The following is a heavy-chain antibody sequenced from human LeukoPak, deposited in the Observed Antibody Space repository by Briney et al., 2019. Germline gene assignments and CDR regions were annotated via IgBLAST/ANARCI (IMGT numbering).Heavy chain of an antibody. D-gene: IGHD2-2*02. V-gene: IGHV4-4*07. CDR3: ARLGGTGYCSSTSCYTNWFDP. J-gene: IGHJ5*02. CDR1: GASINNYY. Sequence: SETLSLTCTVSGASINNYYWSWIRQPAGQGLEWIGRIYTSGSTNYNPSLKSRVTMSVDTSKNQFSLKLISVTAADTAVYYCARLGGTGYCSSTSCYTNWFDPWGQGTLVTVSS. CDR2: IYTSGST.